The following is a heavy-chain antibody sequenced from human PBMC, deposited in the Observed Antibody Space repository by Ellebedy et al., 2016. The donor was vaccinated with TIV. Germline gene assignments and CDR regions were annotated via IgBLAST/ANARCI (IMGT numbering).Heavy chain of an antibody. D-gene: IGHD3-9*01. V-gene: IGHV4-39*01. Sequence: MPSETLSLTCTVSAGSINSGYYYWGWIRQPPGEGLEWIGSAYHTGITHYNPSLKSRAAVSVDTSKNQLSLRLRSVTAGDTAVYYCARGHDILTGYSYWGQGSLVTVSS. J-gene: IGHJ4*02. CDR1: AGSINSGYYY. CDR2: AYHTGIT. CDR3: ARGHDILTGYSY.